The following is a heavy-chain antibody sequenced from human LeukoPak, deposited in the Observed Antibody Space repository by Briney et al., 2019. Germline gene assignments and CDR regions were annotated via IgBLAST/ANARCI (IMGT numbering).Heavy chain of an antibody. CDR3: ARDNAAAWDH. J-gene: IGHJ4*02. CDR2: IKLDGSEM. V-gene: IGHV3-7*01. Sequence: PGGSLRLSCAASGFIFSAYWMAWVRQAPGKGLEWVANIKLDGSEMYYVDSVKGRFTISRDNAKNSVYLQMNSLRDEDTAVYYCARDNAAAWDHWGQGTLVTVSS. D-gene: IGHD6-25*01. CDR1: GFIFSAYW.